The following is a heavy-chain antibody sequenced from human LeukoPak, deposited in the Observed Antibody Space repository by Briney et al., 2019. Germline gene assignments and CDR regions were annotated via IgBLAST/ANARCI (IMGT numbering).Heavy chain of an antibody. J-gene: IGHJ4*02. CDR2: IIPIFGTA. CDR3: ASSLKRGHDY. CDR1: GYTFTDYG. Sequence: GASVKVSCKASGYTFTDYGINWVRQAPGQGLEWMGGIIPIFGTANYAQKFQGRVTITADESTSTAYMELSSLRSEDTAVYYCASSLKRGHDYWGQGTLVTVSS. V-gene: IGHV1-69*13.